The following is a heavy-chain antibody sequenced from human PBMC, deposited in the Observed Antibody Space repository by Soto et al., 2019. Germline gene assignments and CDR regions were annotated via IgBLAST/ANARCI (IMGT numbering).Heavy chain of an antibody. CDR2: ISSSSSYI. D-gene: IGHD2-15*01. V-gene: IGHV3-21*01. Sequence: GGSLRLSCAASGFTFTSYSYSMNWIRQAPGKGLEWVSSISSSSSYIYYADSVKGRFTISRDNAKNSLYLQMNSLRAEDTSVYYCASRGVVVAATRGLDIWGQGTMVTVSS. J-gene: IGHJ3*02. CDR3: ASRGVVVAATRGLDI. CDR1: GFTFTSYSYS.